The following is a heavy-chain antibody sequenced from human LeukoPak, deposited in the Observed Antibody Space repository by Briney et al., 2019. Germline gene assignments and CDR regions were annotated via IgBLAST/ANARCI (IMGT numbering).Heavy chain of an antibody. D-gene: IGHD3-22*01. CDR3: AKDLVDYDSSGYYYDY. CDR2: IKSDGSFS. Sequence: PGGSLRLSCAASGFTFRNSWMHWVRLSPGKGLEWVSRIKSDGSFSVFADSVRGRFTISRDNSKNTLYLQMNSLRAEDTAVYYCAKDLVDYDSSGYYYDYWGQGTLVTVSS. V-gene: IGHV3-74*01. CDR1: GFTFRNSW. J-gene: IGHJ4*02.